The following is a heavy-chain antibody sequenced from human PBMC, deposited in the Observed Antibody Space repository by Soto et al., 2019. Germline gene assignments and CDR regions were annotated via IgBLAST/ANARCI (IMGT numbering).Heavy chain of an antibody. CDR1: GGTFGSDA. V-gene: IGHV1-69*13. CDR2: IIPIFGTA. D-gene: IGHD3-22*01. J-gene: IGHJ3*02. Sequence: GASVKVSCKASGGTFGSDAITWVRQAPGQGLEWMGGIIPIFGTANYAQKFQGRVTITADESTSTAYMELSSLRSEDTAVYYCARRASARTYYYDSGKENAFDIWGQGTMVTVSS. CDR3: ARRASARTYYYDSGKENAFDI.